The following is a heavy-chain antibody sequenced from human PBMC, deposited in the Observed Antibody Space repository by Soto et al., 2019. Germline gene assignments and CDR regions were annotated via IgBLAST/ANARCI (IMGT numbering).Heavy chain of an antibody. J-gene: IGHJ6*02. CDR1: GGTFSSYA. Sequence: QVQLVQSGAEVKKPGSSVKVSCKASGGTFSSYAISWVRQAPGQGLEWMGGNIPIFGTADYAQKFQGRVTITADESTSTASTELSSLRSEDTAVYYCASHSGSSPEGRYYYGMDVWGQGTTVTVSS. CDR2: NIPIFGTA. D-gene: IGHD1-26*01. CDR3: ASHSGSSPEGRYYYGMDV. V-gene: IGHV1-69*12.